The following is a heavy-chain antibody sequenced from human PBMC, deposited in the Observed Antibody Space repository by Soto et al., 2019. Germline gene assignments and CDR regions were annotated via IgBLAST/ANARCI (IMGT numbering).Heavy chain of an antibody. CDR2: ISTSGGTT. CDR3: AGGGWYL. J-gene: IGHJ4*02. Sequence: PGGSLRLSCTGTGFNFSSHGLSWVRQSPGKGLEWVSSISTSGGTTYYADSVKGRFIFSRDNSKNMGYLQMNSLRVEDTAVYYCAGGGWYLRGQGTLVTVSS. D-gene: IGHD6-19*01. CDR1: GFNFSSHG. V-gene: IGHV3-23*01.